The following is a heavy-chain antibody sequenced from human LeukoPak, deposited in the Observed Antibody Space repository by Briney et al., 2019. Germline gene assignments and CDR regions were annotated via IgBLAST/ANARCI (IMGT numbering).Heavy chain of an antibody. CDR3: ATRADYYYYMDV. CDR1: GYTFTSCG. CDR2: ISAYNGNT. J-gene: IGHJ6*03. D-gene: IGHD1-26*01. Sequence: ASVKVSCKASGYTFTSCGISWVRQAPGQGLEWMGWISAYNGNTNYAQKLQGRVTMTEDTSTDTAYMELSSLRSEDTAVYYCATRADYYYYMDVWGKGTTVTVSS. V-gene: IGHV1-18*01.